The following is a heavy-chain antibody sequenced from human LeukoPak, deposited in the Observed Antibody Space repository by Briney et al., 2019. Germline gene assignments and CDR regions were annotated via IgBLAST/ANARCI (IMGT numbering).Heavy chain of an antibody. D-gene: IGHD3-22*01. CDR1: GFTFSRYG. V-gene: IGHV3-23*01. CDR2: ISGSGDSK. CDR3: AKDVLDTSGYDY. Sequence: GGSLRLSCGASGFTFSRYGMSWVRQAPGKGLEWVSSISGSGDSKNYADSAKGRFTISRDNSKNTLYLEMNNLRADDTAVYYCAKDVLDTSGYDYWGQGTVVSVSS. J-gene: IGHJ4*02.